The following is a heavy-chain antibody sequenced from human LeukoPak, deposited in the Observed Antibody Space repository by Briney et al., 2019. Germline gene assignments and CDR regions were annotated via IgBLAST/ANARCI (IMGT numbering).Heavy chain of an antibody. J-gene: IGHJ4*02. CDR1: GGSFSGYY. CDR3: ARGIRTRSAMVTWIPSDARIFDY. D-gene: IGHD5-18*01. Sequence: SETLSLTCAVYGGSFSGYYWSWIRQPPGKGLEWIGEINHSGSTNYNPSLKSRVTISVDTSKNQFSLKLSSVTAADTAVYYCARGIRTRSAMVTWIPSDARIFDYWGQGTLVTVSS. V-gene: IGHV4-34*01. CDR2: INHSGST.